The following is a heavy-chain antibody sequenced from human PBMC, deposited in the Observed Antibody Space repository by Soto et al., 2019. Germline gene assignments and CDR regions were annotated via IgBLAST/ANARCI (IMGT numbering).Heavy chain of an antibody. Sequence: GGSLRLSCTASGFTFNYFWMHWVRQAPGKGLVWVSRIHSDGSSTTYADSVKGRFTISRDDAKNTLYLQMNSLTAEDTAVYYCARGNYGGFDSWGQGILVTVSS. D-gene: IGHD4-17*01. CDR1: GFTFNYFW. CDR2: IHSDGSST. V-gene: IGHV3-74*01. J-gene: IGHJ4*02. CDR3: ARGNYGGFDS.